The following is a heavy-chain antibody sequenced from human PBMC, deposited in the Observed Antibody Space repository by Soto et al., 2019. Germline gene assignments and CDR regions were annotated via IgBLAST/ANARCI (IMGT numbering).Heavy chain of an antibody. CDR2: ISNDERQK. Sequence: QVQLVESGGGVVQPGTSLRLSCAASGFTFNNYAMHWVRQAPGKGLDWVAVISNDERQKYYADSVKGRFTISRDNSQNVLYLQMNSLRAEDTALYYCARELGSILDVDCWGQGTLVTVSS. V-gene: IGHV3-30*04. J-gene: IGHJ4*02. D-gene: IGHD3-3*01. CDR1: GFTFNNYA. CDR3: ARELGSILDVDC.